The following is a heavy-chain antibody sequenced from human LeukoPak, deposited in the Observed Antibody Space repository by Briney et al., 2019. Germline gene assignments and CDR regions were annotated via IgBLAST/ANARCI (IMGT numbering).Heavy chain of an antibody. D-gene: IGHD3-22*01. Sequence: SETLSLTCAVYGGSFSDYYWSWVRQPPGKGLEWIGEVNHSGSTNYNPSLKSRVTISVDTSKNQFSLKLSSVTAADTAVYWCAGVLRVEMVINYWGQGPLVTVSS. J-gene: IGHJ4*02. CDR2: VNHSGST. CDR3: AGVLRVEMVINY. CDR1: GGSFSDYY. V-gene: IGHV4-34*01.